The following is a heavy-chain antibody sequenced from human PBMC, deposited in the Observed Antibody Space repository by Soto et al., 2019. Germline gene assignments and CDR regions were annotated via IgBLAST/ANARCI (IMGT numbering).Heavy chain of an antibody. CDR2: IYYSGST. Sequence: SETLSLTCTVSGGSISSYYWSWIRQPPGKELQYIGYIYYSGSTYYNPSLKSRVTISVDTSKNQFSLKLSSVTAADTAVYYCARELPPITMVRGVIIPSGLGVWGQGTTVTVSS. V-gene: IGHV4-59*12. CDR1: GGSISSYY. J-gene: IGHJ6*02. D-gene: IGHD3-10*01. CDR3: ARELPPITMVRGVIIPSGLGV.